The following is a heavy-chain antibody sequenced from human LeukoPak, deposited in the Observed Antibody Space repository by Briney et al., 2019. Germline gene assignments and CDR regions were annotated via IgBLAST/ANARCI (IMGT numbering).Heavy chain of an antibody. CDR3: TTSIGSSSP. J-gene: IGHJ5*02. V-gene: IGHV3-15*01. CDR1: GFTFTNAW. D-gene: IGHD6-13*01. CDR2: IKAKIDGGTT. Sequence: GGSLRLSCAASGFTFTNAWMTWVRQAPGKGLEWVGRIKAKIDGGTTGYAAPVKGRFTISRDDSKNTLYLQMNSLKTEDTAMYYCTTSIGSSSPWGQGTLVTVSS.